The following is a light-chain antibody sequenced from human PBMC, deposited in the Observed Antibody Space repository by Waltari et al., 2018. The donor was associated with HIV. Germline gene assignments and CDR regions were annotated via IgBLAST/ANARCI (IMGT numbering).Light chain of an antibody. CDR3: QHSRA. J-gene: IGKJ1*01. CDR2: AAS. V-gene: IGKV1-39*01. Sequence: DIQVTQSPSSVSASVGDRVTITCRASQTINNHLNWYQHKPGKAPKLLIYAASTLQSGVPSRFSGGGSGTDFTLTISSLQPEDFTTYFCQHSRAFGQGTKVEIK. CDR1: QTINNH.